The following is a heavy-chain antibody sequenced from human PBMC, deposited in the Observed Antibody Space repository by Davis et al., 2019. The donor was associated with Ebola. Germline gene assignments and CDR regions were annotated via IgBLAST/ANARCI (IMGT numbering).Heavy chain of an antibody. J-gene: IGHJ4*02. D-gene: IGHD4-17*01. V-gene: IGHV4-61*08. Sequence: SETLSLTCTVSDGSVSSGGYYWSWIRQPPGKGLEYIGYIHYTGATNYNPSLKSRVTISLDTSYNEFSLKLNSVTAADTALYYCARRTTVTGTFDSWGQGTLVTVSA. CDR2: IHYTGAT. CDR3: ARRTTVTGTFDS. CDR1: DGSVSSGGYY.